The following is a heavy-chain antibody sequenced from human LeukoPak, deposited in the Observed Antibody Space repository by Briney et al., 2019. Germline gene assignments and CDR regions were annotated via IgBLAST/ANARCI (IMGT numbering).Heavy chain of an antibody. CDR2: TYYRSRWYN. D-gene: IGHD3-10*01. CDR1: GDSVSNNNAA. CDR3: ASAKASGTAFHI. V-gene: IGHV6-1*01. J-gene: IGHJ3*02. Sequence: SQTLSLTCAISGDSVSNNNAAWHWIRQSPSRGLEWLGRTYYRSRWYNDYAVSLKSRITINPDTSKNQLSLHLNSVTPEDTAVYYRASAKASGTAFHIWGQGTMVTVSS.